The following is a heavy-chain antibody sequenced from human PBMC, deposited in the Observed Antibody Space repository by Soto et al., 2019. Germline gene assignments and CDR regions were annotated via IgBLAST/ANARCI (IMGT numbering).Heavy chain of an antibody. J-gene: IGHJ5*02. CDR3: ARSVFDYGDSALFDA. Sequence: QVQLQESGPGLVKPTETLSLTCTVSGGSINKYYWSWIRQPPGKGLEWIGYVYFSGGTKYNPSLRXRXTXXVDTSKNQFSLKLSSVTAADTAVYYCARSVFDYGDSALFDASGQGTLVTVSS. CDR2: VYFSGGT. CDR1: GGSINKYY. D-gene: IGHD4-17*01. V-gene: IGHV4-59*01.